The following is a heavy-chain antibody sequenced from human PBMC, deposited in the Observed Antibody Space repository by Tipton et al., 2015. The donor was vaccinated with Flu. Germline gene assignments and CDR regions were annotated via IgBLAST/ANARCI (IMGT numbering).Heavy chain of an antibody. Sequence: TLSLTCVVHGGSFSGYYWSWIRRSPGKGLEWIGEINHSGSTNYNPSLKSRVTISVDTSKNQFSLKLSSVTAADTAVYYCARGGRAPLRSSWSNAFDIWGQGTMVTVSS. CDR2: INHSGST. V-gene: IGHV4-34*01. CDR3: ARGGRAPLRSSWSNAFDI. J-gene: IGHJ3*02. CDR1: GGSFSGYY. D-gene: IGHD6-13*01.